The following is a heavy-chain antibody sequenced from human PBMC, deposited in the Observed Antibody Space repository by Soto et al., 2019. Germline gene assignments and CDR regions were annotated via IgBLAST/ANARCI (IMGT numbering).Heavy chain of an antibody. CDR3: AKGGGSCCFDN. CDR2: ISGSGGNST. V-gene: IGHV3-23*01. D-gene: IGHD2-15*01. Sequence: EVQLLESGGGLVQPGGSLRLSCAASGFTFSTYAMSWVRQDPGKGLEWVSAISGSGGNSTFYGDSVKGRFTISRDNSKNTLYLQMNSLGAEDTAVYYCAKGGGSCCFDNWGQGTLVTVSS. J-gene: IGHJ4*02. CDR1: GFTFSTYA.